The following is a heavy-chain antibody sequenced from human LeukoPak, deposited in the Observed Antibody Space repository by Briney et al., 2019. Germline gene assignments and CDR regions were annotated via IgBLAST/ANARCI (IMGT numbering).Heavy chain of an antibody. CDR3: ARAEYSSSSGMDV. V-gene: IGHV3-11*05. J-gene: IGHJ6*02. D-gene: IGHD6-13*01. CDR1: GFTFSDYY. Sequence: GGSLRLSCVASGFTFSDYYMTWIRQAPGKGLEWVSYISSSSSYTKYADSVKGRLIISRDNAQKSLYLQMNSLRAEDTAVYYCARAEYSSSSGMDVWGQGTTVTVSS. CDR2: ISSSSSYT.